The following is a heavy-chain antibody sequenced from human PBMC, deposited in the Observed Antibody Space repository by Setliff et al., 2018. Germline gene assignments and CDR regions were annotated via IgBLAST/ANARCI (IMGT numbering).Heavy chain of an antibody. CDR3: ARSSAPSVVLAADFDY. J-gene: IGHJ4*02. V-gene: IGHV1-18*01. D-gene: IGHD6-19*01. CDR1: GFMFSTYG. CDR2: ISGFTGDT. Sequence: ASVKVSRKTSGFMFSTYGLSWVRQAPGQGPEWIGCISGFTGDTHYAPKFQDRVILTIDESSTTAHMELRSLTSDDTAFYYCARSSAPSVVLAADFDYWGQGTLVTVSS.